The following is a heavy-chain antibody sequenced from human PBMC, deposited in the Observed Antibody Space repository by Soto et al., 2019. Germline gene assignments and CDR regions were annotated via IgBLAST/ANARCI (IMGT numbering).Heavy chain of an antibody. D-gene: IGHD6-13*01. CDR1: GGTFNSYL. CDR2: IIPIFGTT. Sequence: QVQLVQSGAEVRKPGSSLKVSCQASGGTFNSYLITWVRQAPGQGLEWMGGIIPIFGTTNYAQKFQGRVTITADEPTRTAYMELSSLRSEDTAVYYCMINKRSSSNWIDPWGQGTLVTVSS. CDR3: MINKRSSSNWIDP. J-gene: IGHJ5*02. V-gene: IGHV1-69*01.